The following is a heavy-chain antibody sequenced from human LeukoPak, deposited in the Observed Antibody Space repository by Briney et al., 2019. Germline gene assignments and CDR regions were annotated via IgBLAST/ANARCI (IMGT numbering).Heavy chain of an antibody. CDR2: INHSGST. CDR3: ASSSGYYSSFGYFDY. D-gene: IGHD3-22*01. CDR1: GGSFSGYY. Sequence: PLETLSLTCAVYGGSFSGYYWSWIRQPPGKWLEWIGEINHSGSTNYNPSLKSRVTISVDTSKNQFSLKLSSVTAADTAVYYCASSSGYYSSFGYFDYWGQGTLVTVSS. J-gene: IGHJ4*02. V-gene: IGHV4-34*01.